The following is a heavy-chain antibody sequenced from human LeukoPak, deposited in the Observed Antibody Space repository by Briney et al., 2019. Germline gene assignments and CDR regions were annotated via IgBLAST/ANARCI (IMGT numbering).Heavy chain of an antibody. V-gene: IGHV3-30*18. D-gene: IGHD6-13*01. CDR3: AKEGDISSSWYLSNYFDY. Sequence: PGGSLRLSCTASDFRMNVYAMSWVRQAPGKGLEWVAIISYDGSNTYYADSVKGRFTISRDNSKNTLYLQMDSLRAEDTAVYYCAKEGDISSSWYLSNYFDYWGQGTLVTVSS. J-gene: IGHJ4*02. CDR2: ISYDGSNT. CDR1: DFRMNVYA.